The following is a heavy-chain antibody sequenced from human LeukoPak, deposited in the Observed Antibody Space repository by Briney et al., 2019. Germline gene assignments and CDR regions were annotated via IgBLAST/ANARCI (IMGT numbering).Heavy chain of an antibody. CDR1: GGSISSYY. J-gene: IGHJ4*02. Sequence: SETLSLTCTVSGGSISSYYWSWIRQPPGKGLEWIGYIYYSGSTNYNPSLKSRATISVDTSKNRFSLKLSSVTAADTAVYYCARGYYDTSGYWLSFFDFWGQGTLVTVSS. D-gene: IGHD3-22*01. V-gene: IGHV4-59*12. CDR2: IYYSGST. CDR3: ARGYYDTSGYWLSFFDF.